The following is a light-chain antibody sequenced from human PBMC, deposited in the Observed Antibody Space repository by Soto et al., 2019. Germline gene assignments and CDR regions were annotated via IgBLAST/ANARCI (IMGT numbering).Light chain of an antibody. Sequence: EIVMTQSPATLSVSPGERATLSCRASQSVSSNLAWYQQKPGQAPRLLIYGASTRATGIPARFSGSGSGTEFTLIISSLQSEDFAVYYCQQYNNWTYTFGQGTKLEIK. J-gene: IGKJ2*01. CDR1: QSVSSN. CDR3: QQYNNWTYT. V-gene: IGKV3-15*01. CDR2: GAS.